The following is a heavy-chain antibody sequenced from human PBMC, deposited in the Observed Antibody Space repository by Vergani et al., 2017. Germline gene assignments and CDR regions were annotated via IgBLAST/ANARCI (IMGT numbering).Heavy chain of an antibody. CDR2: LNPTTGHT. CDR3: ASSIGYCVGATCRAYYFDH. V-gene: IGHV1-46*02. J-gene: IGHJ5*02. Sequence: VQLVQSGAEVRKPGASVTVSCTASGYIFKNYYIHWLRQAPGQAFEWMGILNPTTGHTTSAQKFMGRVDMTRDPSTDTSTRTVQMTLGSLRSEDTAVYYCASSIGYCVGATCRAYYFDHWGQGTRVTVSS. CDR1: GYIFKNYY. D-gene: IGHD2-21*01.